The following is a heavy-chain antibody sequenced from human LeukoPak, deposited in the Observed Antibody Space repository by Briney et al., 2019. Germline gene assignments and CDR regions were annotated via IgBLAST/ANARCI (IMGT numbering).Heavy chain of an antibody. CDR1: GFTFSSYG. V-gene: IGHV3-30*02. J-gene: IGHJ4*02. D-gene: IGHD3-3*01. Sequence: GGSLRLSCAASGFTFSSYGMHWVRQAPGKGLEWVAFIRYDGSNKYYADSVKGRFTITRDNSKNTLYLQMNSLRAEDTAVYYCAKVEVVRLRSGYAVDYWGQGTLVTVSS. CDR3: AKVEVVRLRSGYAVDY. CDR2: IRYDGSNK.